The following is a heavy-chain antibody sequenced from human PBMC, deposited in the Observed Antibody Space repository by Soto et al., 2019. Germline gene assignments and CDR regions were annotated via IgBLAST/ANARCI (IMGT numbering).Heavy chain of an antibody. J-gene: IGHJ6*02. V-gene: IGHV1-2*04. Sequence: QVQLVQSGAEVKKPGASVKVSCKASGYTFTGYYMHWVRQAPGQGLGWMGWINPNSGGTNYAQKFQGWVTMTRDTSISTAYMELSRLRSDDTAVYYCARYEGSNPYYYGMDVWGQGTTVTVSS. CDR2: INPNSGGT. CDR1: GYTFTGYY. D-gene: IGHD3-16*02. CDR3: ARYEGSNPYYYGMDV.